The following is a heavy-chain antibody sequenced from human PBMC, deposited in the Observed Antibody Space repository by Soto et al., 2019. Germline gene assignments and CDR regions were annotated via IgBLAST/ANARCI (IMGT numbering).Heavy chain of an antibody. CDR3: SSLLLGIAAAGGSNIYGMDV. CDR1: GGSISSSNW. Sequence: SETLSLTCAVSGGSISSSNWWSWVRQPPRKGLEWIGEIYQSGSTNYNPYLKSRVNISVDKSKNKFSLKLSSVTAADTVVYYFSSLLLGIAAAGGSNIYGMDVWGQGTTVTVSS. V-gene: IGHV4-4*02. CDR2: IYQSGST. D-gene: IGHD6-13*01. J-gene: IGHJ6*02.